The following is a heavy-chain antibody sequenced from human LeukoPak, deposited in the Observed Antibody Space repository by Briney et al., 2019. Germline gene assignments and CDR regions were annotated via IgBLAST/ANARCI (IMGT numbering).Heavy chain of an antibody. CDR3: ARVGVMATVNGYRYHSLDV. CDR1: GGSISSYY. Sequence: SETLSLTCTVSGGSISSYYWSWIRQPPGKGLEWIGYIYYSGSTNYSPSLKSRVTISVDMSKNQFSLKVSTVTVADTAVYYCARVGVMATVNGYRYHSLDVWGQGTTVAVSS. CDR2: IYYSGST. D-gene: IGHD3-16*01. J-gene: IGHJ6*02. V-gene: IGHV4-59*01.